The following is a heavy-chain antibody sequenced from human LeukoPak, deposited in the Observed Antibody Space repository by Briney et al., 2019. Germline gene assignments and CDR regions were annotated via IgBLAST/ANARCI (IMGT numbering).Heavy chain of an antibody. CDR2: INHSGST. CDR3: ARGDCSSTICYSPMDV. D-gene: IGHD2-2*01. CDR1: GGSFSGCY. J-gene: IGHJ6*03. V-gene: IGHV4-34*01. Sequence: SETLSLTCAVYGGSFSGCYWSWIRQPPGKGLEWIGEINHSGSTNYNPSLKSRVTISVDTSKNQFSLKVNSVTAADTALYYCARGDCSSTICYSPMDVWGKGTTVTVSS.